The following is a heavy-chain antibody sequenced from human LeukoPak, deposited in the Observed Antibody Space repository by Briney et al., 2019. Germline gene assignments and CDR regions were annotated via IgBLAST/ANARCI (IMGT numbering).Heavy chain of an antibody. Sequence: PGGSLRLSCAASGFTFSSYSMNWVRQAPGKGLEWVLSISSSSSYIYYADSVKGRFTISRDNAKNSLYLQMNSLRAEDTAVYYCARDKVVVAATDAFDIWGQGTMVTVSS. J-gene: IGHJ3*02. V-gene: IGHV3-21*01. CDR1: GFTFSSYS. CDR3: ARDKVVVAATDAFDI. D-gene: IGHD2-15*01. CDR2: ISSSSSYI.